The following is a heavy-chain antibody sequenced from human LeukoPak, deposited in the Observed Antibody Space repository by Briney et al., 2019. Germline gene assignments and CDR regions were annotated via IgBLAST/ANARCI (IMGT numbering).Heavy chain of an antibody. CDR1: GYSISSGYY. V-gene: IGHV4-38-2*02. J-gene: IGHJ4*02. CDR3: ARMKDTAMDPKYYFDY. D-gene: IGHD5-18*01. CDR2: IYHSGST. Sequence: SETLSLTCTVSGYSISSGYYWGWIRQPPGKGLEWIGSIYHSGSTYYNPSLKSRVTISVDTSKNQFSLKLSSVTAADTAVYYCARMKDTAMDPKYYFDYWGQGTLVTVSS.